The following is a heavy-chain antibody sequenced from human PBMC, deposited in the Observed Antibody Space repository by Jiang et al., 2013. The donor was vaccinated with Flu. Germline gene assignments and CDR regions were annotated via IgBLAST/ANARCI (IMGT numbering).Heavy chain of an antibody. CDR2: TYYRSKWYT. V-gene: IGHV6-1*01. CDR3: ARGYKYAYDY. D-gene: IGHD2-2*01. Sequence: QTLSLTCTISGDSVSTNNAGWHWIRQSPSRGLEWLGRTYYRSKWYTDYAVSLKSRIIINSDTSKNQFSLQLNSVAPEDTALYYCARGYKYAYDYWGQGILVTVSS. J-gene: IGHJ4*02. CDR1: GDSVSTNNAG.